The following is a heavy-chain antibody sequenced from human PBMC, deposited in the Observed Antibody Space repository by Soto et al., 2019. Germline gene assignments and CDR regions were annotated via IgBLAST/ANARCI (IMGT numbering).Heavy chain of an antibody. D-gene: IGHD2-2*01. Sequence: ASVKVSCKASGYTFTSYDINWVRQATGQGLEWMGWMNPNSGNTGYAQKFQGRVTMTRNTSISTAYMELSSLRSEDTAVYCCASKLQLHYYYGMDVWGQGTTVTVSS. J-gene: IGHJ6*02. V-gene: IGHV1-8*01. CDR1: GYTFTSYD. CDR2: MNPNSGNT. CDR3: ASKLQLHYYYGMDV.